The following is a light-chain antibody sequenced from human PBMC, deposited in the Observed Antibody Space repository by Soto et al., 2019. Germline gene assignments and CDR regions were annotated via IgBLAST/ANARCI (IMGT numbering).Light chain of an antibody. J-gene: IGLJ1*01. CDR1: SSDFGSYNL. CDR2: EVS. CDR3: CSYAGSSTFVV. V-gene: IGLV2-23*02. Sequence: QSALTQPASVSGSPGQSITISCTGTSSDFGSYNLVSWYQQHPGKAPKLMIYEVSKRPSGVSNRFSGSKFGNTASLTISGLQAEDEADYYCCSYAGSSTFVVFGTGTKVTVL.